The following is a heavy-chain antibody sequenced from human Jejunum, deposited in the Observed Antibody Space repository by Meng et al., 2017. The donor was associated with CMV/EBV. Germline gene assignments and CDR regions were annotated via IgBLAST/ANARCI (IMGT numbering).Heavy chain of an antibody. CDR2: IKEEGSEK. J-gene: IGHJ2*01. D-gene: IGHD6-6*01. CDR3: SSGQGWHFDL. Sequence: LSCAASGFTFRRDWMIWVRQAPGKGLEWMAAIKEEGSEKYYLDSVKGRFTISRDNAKNSLFLQMNSLRAEDTAVYYCSSGQGWHFDLWGRGTLVTVSS. CDR1: GFTFRRDW. V-gene: IGHV3-7*01.